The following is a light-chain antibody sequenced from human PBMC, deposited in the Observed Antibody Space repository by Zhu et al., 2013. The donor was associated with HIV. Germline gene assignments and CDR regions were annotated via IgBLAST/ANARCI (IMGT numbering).Light chain of an antibody. CDR1: SADIGRHY. Sequence: QSVMTQSPSVSAAPGQTVSIGCSGTSADIGRHYISWFHQVAGTAPKLLIYDNNKRPSGIPDRFSGSKSGTSATLGITGLQTGDEADYYCGTWDSSLSAYVFGTGTKVTVL. V-gene: IGLV1-51*01. J-gene: IGLJ1*01. CDR3: GTWDSSLSAYV. CDR2: DNN.